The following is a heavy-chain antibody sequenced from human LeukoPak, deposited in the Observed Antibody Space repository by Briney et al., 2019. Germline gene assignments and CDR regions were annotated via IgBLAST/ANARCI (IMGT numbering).Heavy chain of an antibody. V-gene: IGHV4-31*03. CDR2: IYYSGST. CDR3: ARVGYDFWSGYFARLDYYYMDV. Sequence: PSETLSLTCTVSGGSISSGGYYWSWIRQHPGKGLEWIGYIYYSGSTYYNPSLKSRVTTSVDTSKNQFSLKLSSVTAADTAVYYCARVGYDFWSGYFARLDYYYMDVWGKGTTVTVSS. D-gene: IGHD3-3*01. J-gene: IGHJ6*03. CDR1: GGSISSGGYY.